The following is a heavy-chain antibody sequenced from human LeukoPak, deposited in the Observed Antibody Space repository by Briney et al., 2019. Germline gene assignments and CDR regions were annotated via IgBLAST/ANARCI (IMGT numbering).Heavy chain of an antibody. CDR3: ARDGRGHWDTRIWYLGNWFDP. CDR2: ISTYSGNT. Sequence: ASVKVSCKASGYTFTSCFIHWVRQAPGQGPEWMGWISTYSGNTHYAQELQGRVTLTTDTSTSTAYMDLRSLRSDDTAVYYCARDGRGHWDTRIWYLGNWFDPWGQGTLVTVST. CDR1: GYTFTSCF. J-gene: IGHJ5*02. V-gene: IGHV1-18*04. D-gene: IGHD6-13*01.